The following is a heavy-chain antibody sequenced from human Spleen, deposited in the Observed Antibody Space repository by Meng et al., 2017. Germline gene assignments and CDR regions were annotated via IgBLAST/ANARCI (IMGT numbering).Heavy chain of an antibody. CDR2: INSDGSST. CDR3: ARDPHTNYYYYYGMDV. V-gene: IGHV3-74*01. Sequence: GESLKISCAASGFTFSSYWMHWVRQAPGKGLVWVSRINSDGSSTSYADSVKGRFTISRDNAKNTLYLQMNSLRAEDTAVYHCARDPHTNYYYYYGMDVWGQGTTVTVSS. CDR1: GFTFSSYW. J-gene: IGHJ6*02. D-gene: IGHD1-26*01.